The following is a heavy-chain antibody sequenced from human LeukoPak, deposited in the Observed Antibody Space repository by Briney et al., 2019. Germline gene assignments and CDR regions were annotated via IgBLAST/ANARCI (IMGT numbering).Heavy chain of an antibody. Sequence: GSSVKASCKASGGTFSSYAISWLRQAPGQGLEWMGWIKPDTGATNFAQKFHGRLTMTTDTSISTGYMELRSLTSDDTAMYYCARDHDFGPDYWGQGTLVTVS. D-gene: IGHD4/OR15-4a*01. J-gene: IGHJ4*02. CDR1: GGTFSSYA. CDR3: ARDHDFGPDY. CDR2: IKPDTGAT. V-gene: IGHV1-2*02.